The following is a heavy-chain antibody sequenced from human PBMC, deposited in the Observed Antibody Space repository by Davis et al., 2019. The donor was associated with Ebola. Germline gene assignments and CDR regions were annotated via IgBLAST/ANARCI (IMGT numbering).Heavy chain of an antibody. Sequence: GESLKISCAASGFTFSSYGMHWVRQAPGKGLEWVAVIWYDGSNKYYADSVKGRFTISRDNSKNTLYLQMNSLRAEDTAVYYCAKDLQPSSSSPVYYYYYGMDVWGQGTTVTVSS. V-gene: IGHV3-33*06. CDR2: IWYDGSNK. CDR1: GFTFSSYG. D-gene: IGHD6-6*01. J-gene: IGHJ6*02. CDR3: AKDLQPSSSSPVYYYYYGMDV.